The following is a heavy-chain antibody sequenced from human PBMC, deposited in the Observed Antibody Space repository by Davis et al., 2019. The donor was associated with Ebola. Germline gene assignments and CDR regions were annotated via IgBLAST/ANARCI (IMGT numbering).Heavy chain of an antibody. CDR1: GGSISSSSYY. CDR2: IYYSGST. J-gene: IGHJ6*02. D-gene: IGHD4-11*01. Sequence: MPGGSLRLSCTVSGGSISSSSYYWGWIRQPPGKGLKWIGSIYYSGSTYYNPSLKSRVTISVDTSKNQFSLKLSSVTAADTAVYYCATVTTVTYYYYYGMDVWGQGTTVTVSS. V-gene: IGHV4-39*01. CDR3: ATVTTVTYYYYYGMDV.